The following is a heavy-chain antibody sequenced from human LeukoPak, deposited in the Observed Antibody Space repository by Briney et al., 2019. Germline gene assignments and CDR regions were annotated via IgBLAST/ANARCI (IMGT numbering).Heavy chain of an antibody. CDR2: IFPSGGEI. CDR1: GFNVSSTY. Sequence: PGGSLRLSCAASGFNVSSTYVSWVRQAPGKGLEWVSSIFPSGGEIHYADSVRGRFTISRDNSKSTLSLQMNSLRAEDTAIYYCATYRQVLLPFESWGQGTLVTVSS. D-gene: IGHD2-8*02. CDR3: ATYRQVLLPFES. V-gene: IGHV3-53*01. J-gene: IGHJ4*02.